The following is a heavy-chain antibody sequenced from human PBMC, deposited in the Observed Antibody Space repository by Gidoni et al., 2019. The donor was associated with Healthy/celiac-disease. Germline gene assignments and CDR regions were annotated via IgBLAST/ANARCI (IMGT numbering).Heavy chain of an antibody. CDR2: RWYDGSNK. Sequence: QVQLVESGGGVVQPGRYLRLSCAASGFTCSSYGMHWGREAPGKGLEWVAVRWYDGSNKYYADAVKGRFTISRDNSKNTLYLQMNSLRAEDTAVYYCAREGGVVVAATWYFDYWGQGTLVTVSS. CDR1: GFTCSSYG. CDR3: AREGGVVVAATWYFDY. V-gene: IGHV3-33*01. D-gene: IGHD2-15*01. J-gene: IGHJ4*02.